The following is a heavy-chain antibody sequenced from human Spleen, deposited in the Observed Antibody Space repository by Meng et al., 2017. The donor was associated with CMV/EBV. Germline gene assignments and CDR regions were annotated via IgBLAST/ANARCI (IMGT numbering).Heavy chain of an antibody. CDR1: GFISSDYY. V-gene: IGHV3-11*01. J-gene: IGHJ4*01. CDR2: ISSSGNTQ. D-gene: IGHD4-17*01. CDR3: AKDLDSNDYGEDY. Sequence: GGSLRLSCAGSGFISSDYYISWVRQAPGKGLEWVSYISSSGNTQRYADSVKGRFTISRDNSRNTLFLEMNSLRAEDTAVYYCAKDLDSNDYGEDYWGQGTLVTVSS.